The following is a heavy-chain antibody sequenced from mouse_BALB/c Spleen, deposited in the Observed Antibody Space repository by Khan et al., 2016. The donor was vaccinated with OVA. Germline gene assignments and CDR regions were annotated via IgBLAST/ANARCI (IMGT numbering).Heavy chain of an antibody. CDR2: INPYNGFT. CDR1: GYSFTDYT. CDR3: ARVNYYGSNSWFAY. J-gene: IGHJ3*01. Sequence: VQLKESGPELVKPGASMKISCKASGYSFTDYTMNWVKQSHGKNLEWIGLINPYNGFTSYNQKFKGKATLTVDKSSSTAYMELLSLTSEDSAVYYCARVNYYGSNSWFAYWGQGTLVTVAA. V-gene: IGHV1-18*01. D-gene: IGHD1-1*01.